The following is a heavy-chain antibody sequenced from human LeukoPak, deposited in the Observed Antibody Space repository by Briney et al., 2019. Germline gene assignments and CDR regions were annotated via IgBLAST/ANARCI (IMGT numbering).Heavy chain of an antibody. Sequence: SETLSHTCAVSGYSISSSNWWGWIRQPPGKGLEWIGYIYYSGSIYYNPSLKSRVTMSVDTSKNQFSLKLSSVTAVDTAVYYCARTHRAEPYYYCMDVWGKGTTVTVSS. J-gene: IGHJ6*03. CDR1: GYSISSSNW. CDR3: ARTHRAEPYYYCMDV. V-gene: IGHV4-28*05. CDR2: IYYSGSI.